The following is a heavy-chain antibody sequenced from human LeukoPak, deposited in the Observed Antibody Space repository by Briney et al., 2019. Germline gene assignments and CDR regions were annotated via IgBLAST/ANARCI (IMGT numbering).Heavy chain of an antibody. D-gene: IGHD6-13*01. CDR1: GGSFSGYY. Sequence: PSETLSLTCAVYGGSFSGYYWSWIRQPPGKGLEWIGEINHSGSTNYNPSLKSRVTISVDTSKNQFSLKLSSVTAADTAVYYCARGPGETEIPHSSSWYYYWGQGTLVTVSS. J-gene: IGHJ4*02. CDR2: INHSGST. CDR3: ARGPGETEIPHSSSWYYY. V-gene: IGHV4-34*01.